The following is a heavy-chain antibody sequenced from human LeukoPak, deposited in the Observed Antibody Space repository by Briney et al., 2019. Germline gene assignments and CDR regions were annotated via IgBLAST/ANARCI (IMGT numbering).Heavy chain of an antibody. V-gene: IGHV1-69*13. Sequence: ASVKVSCKASGGTFSSYAISWVRQAPGQGLEWMGGIIPIFGTANYAQKFQGRVTITADESTSTAYMELSSLRSEDTAVYYCARDLRDGYNLASLGSYFDYWGQGTLVTVSS. J-gene: IGHJ4*02. CDR1: GGTFSSYA. D-gene: IGHD5-24*01. CDR2: IIPIFGTA. CDR3: ARDLRDGYNLASLGSYFDY.